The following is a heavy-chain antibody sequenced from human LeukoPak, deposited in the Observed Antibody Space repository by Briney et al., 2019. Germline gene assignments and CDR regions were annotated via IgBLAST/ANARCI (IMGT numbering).Heavy chain of an antibody. D-gene: IGHD4-23*01. CDR3: ARAQLLWNWFDP. Sequence: SETLSLTCAVYGGSFSDFYWSWLRQPPGKGLEWIGEINHSGSTNYNPSLKSRVTVSVDTSKNQFSLKLTSVTAADTAMYYCARAQLLWNWFDPWGQGTLVTVSS. V-gene: IGHV4-34*01. J-gene: IGHJ5*02. CDR2: INHSGST. CDR1: GGSFSDFY.